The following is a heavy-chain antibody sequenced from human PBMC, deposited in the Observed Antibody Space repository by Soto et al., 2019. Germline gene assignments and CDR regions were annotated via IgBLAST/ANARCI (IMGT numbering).Heavy chain of an antibody. CDR2: ISAYNGNT. J-gene: IGHJ4*02. Sequence: ASVKVSCKASGYTFTSYGISWVRQAPGQGLEWMGRISAYNGNTNYAQKLQGRVTMTTDTSTSTAYMELRSLRSDDTAVYYCARVVGALGHWFDLDYWGQGTLVTVSS. CDR1: GYTFTSYG. D-gene: IGHD1-26*01. CDR3: ARVVGALGHWFDLDY. V-gene: IGHV1-18*01.